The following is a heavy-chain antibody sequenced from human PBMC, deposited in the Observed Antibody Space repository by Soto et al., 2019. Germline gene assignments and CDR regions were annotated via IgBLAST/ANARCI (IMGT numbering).Heavy chain of an antibody. V-gene: IGHV3-9*01. CDR2: ISWNSGSL. CDR1: GFTFDDYA. Sequence: SGGALVQPGRSLRLSCAASGFTFDDYAMHWVRQAPGKGLEWVSGISWNSGSLDYTDSMQGRFTISRDNAKNSLYLQMNSLRPEDTALYYCATSHYDTTGNFDAFEIWGQGTMVTVSS. CDR3: ATSHYDTTGNFDAFEI. J-gene: IGHJ3*02. D-gene: IGHD3-22*01.